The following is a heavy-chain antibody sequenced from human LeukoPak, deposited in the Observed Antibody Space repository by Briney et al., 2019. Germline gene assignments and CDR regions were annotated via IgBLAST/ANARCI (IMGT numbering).Heavy chain of an antibody. V-gene: IGHV1-69*13. D-gene: IGHD3-22*01. J-gene: IGHJ4*02. Sequence: SVTVSCTASGGTFSSYAISWVRQAPGQGLEWMGGIIPIFGTANYAQKFQGRVTITADESTSTAYMELSSLRSEDTAVYYCATGYDSSGYFAGFLDYWGQGTLVTVSS. CDR3: ATGYDSSGYFAGFLDY. CDR1: GGTFSSYA. CDR2: IIPIFGTA.